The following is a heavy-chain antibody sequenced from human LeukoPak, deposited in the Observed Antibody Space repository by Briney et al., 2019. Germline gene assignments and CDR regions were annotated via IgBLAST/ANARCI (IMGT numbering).Heavy chain of an antibody. J-gene: IGHJ4*02. CDR3: AKASHGHIVVVTVDY. CDR2: ISGSGGST. CDR1: GGSISSYY. D-gene: IGHD2-21*02. V-gene: IGHV3-23*01. Sequence: RPSETLSLTCTVSGGSISSYYWSWIRQPPGKGLEWVSAISGSGGSTYYADSVKGRFTISRDNSKNTLYLQMNSLRAEDTAVYYCAKASHGHIVVVTVDYWGQGTLVTVSS.